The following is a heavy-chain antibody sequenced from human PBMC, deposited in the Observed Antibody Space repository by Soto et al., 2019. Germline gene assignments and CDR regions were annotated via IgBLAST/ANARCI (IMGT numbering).Heavy chain of an antibody. CDR3: ARAEYYYDSSGYYYFDY. J-gene: IGHJ4*02. V-gene: IGHV1-2*02. CDR2: INPNSGGT. D-gene: IGHD3-22*01. Sequence: SVKCASKAPGYTLTRYYMHWVRQAPGQGLEWMGWINPNSGGTNYAQKFQGSVTMTRDTSISTAYMELSRLRSDDTAVYYCARAEYYYDSSGYYYFDYWGQGTLVTVSS. CDR1: GYTLTRYY.